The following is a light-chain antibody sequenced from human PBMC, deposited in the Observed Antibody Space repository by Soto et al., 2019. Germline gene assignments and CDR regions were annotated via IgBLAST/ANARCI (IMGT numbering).Light chain of an antibody. CDR3: QHIYSIPIT. CDR2: AAS. J-gene: IGKJ5*01. V-gene: IGKV1-39*01. Sequence: DIQMTQSPSSPSASVGDRVTITCRASQSISSDLNWYQQKAGKAPKLLIYAASSLQSGVPSRFSGSGSGTHFTLTISSLQPEDFATYYCQHIYSIPITFGQGTRLEIK. CDR1: QSISSD.